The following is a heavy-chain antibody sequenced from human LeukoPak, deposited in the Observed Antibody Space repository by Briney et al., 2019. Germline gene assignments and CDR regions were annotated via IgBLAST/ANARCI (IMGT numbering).Heavy chain of an antibody. CDR2: IYTSGST. V-gene: IGHV4-61*02. CDR3: AREGGRSVVVPAAITWFDP. J-gene: IGHJ5*02. D-gene: IGHD2-2*02. CDR1: GGSISSGSYY. Sequence: SQTLSLTCTVPGGSISSGSYYWSWIRQPAGKGLEWIGRIYTSGSTNYNPSLKSRVTISVDTSMNQFSLKLSSVTAADTAVYYCAREGGRSVVVPAAITWFDPWGQGTLVTVSS.